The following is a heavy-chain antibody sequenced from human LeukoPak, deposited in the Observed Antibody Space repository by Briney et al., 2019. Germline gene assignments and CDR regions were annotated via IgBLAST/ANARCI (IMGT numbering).Heavy chain of an antibody. Sequence: SETLSLTCAVYGGSFSGYYWSWIRQPPGKGLEWIGEINHSESTNYNPSLKSRVTISVDTSKNQFSLKLSSVTAADTAVYYCARGYDSSGYYYDYWGQGTLVTVSS. V-gene: IGHV4-34*01. CDR1: GGSFSGYY. J-gene: IGHJ4*02. CDR2: INHSEST. CDR3: ARGYDSSGYYYDY. D-gene: IGHD3-22*01.